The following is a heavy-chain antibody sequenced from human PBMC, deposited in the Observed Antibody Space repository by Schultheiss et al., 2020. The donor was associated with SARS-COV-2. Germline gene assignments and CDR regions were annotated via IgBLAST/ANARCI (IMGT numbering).Heavy chain of an antibody. J-gene: IGHJ6*03. Sequence: GSLRLSCAASGFTFSNAWMSWVRQAPGKGLEWVGRIKSKTDGGTTDYAAPVKGRFTISRDDSKNTLYLQMNSLKTEDTAVYYCTTVLSNCSSTSCYLEDYYYMDVWGKGTTVTVSS. D-gene: IGHD2-2*01. CDR3: TTVLSNCSSTSCYLEDYYYMDV. CDR1: GFTFSNAW. CDR2: IKSKTDGGTT. V-gene: IGHV3-15*01.